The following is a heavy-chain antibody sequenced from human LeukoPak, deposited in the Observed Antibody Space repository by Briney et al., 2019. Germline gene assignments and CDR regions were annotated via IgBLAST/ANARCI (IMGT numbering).Heavy chain of an antibody. Sequence: PGGSLRLSCAASGFTFSDYNMNWVRQAPGKGLEWIGSIYYSGSTYYNPSLKSRVTISVDTSKNQFSLKLSSVTAADTAVYYCAREPGKWIQLPYYFDYWGQGTLVTVSS. CDR3: AREPGKWIQLPYYFDY. CDR2: IYYSGST. D-gene: IGHD5-18*01. V-gene: IGHV4-39*07. CDR1: GFTFSDYN. J-gene: IGHJ4*02.